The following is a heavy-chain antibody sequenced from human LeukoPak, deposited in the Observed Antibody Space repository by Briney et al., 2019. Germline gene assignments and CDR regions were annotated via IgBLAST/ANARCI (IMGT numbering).Heavy chain of an antibody. Sequence: PSETLSLTCAVYGGSFSGYYWSWIRQPPGKGLEWIGEINHSGSTNYNPSLKSRVTISVDTSKNQFSLKLSSVTAADTAVYYCARRPWYSSGWFDYWGQGTLVTVSS. J-gene: IGHJ4*02. CDR2: INHSGST. CDR3: ARRPWYSSGWFDY. D-gene: IGHD6-19*01. V-gene: IGHV4-34*01. CDR1: GGSFSGYY.